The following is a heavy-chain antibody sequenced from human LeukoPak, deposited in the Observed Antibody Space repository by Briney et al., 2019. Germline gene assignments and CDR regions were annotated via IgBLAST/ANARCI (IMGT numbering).Heavy chain of an antibody. V-gene: IGHV4-34*01. D-gene: IGHD3-22*01. CDR1: GGSFSGYY. CDR3: ARGVTFYDDSSGYLTDY. Sequence: SETLSLTCAVYGGSFSGYYWSWIRQHPGSGLEWIGYIYNRGLTYYNPSLKSRVTISVDTSKNQFSLKLTSVTAADTAVYYCARGVTFYDDSSGYLTDYWGQGTLVTVSS. J-gene: IGHJ4*02. CDR2: IYNRGLT.